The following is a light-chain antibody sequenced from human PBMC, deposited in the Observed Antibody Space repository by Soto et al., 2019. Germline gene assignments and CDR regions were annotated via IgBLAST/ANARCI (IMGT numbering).Light chain of an antibody. CDR2: AAS. CDR3: QQSYSNPIT. J-gene: IGKJ5*01. V-gene: IGKV1-39*01. CDR1: QSISSY. Sequence: DIQMTQSPSSLSASVGDRVTITGRASQSISSYLNWYQQKPGKPPKILIYAASSLQSGVPSRFSGSGSGTDCTLTISSLQPEDFATYYCQQSYSNPITFGQGTRLEIK.